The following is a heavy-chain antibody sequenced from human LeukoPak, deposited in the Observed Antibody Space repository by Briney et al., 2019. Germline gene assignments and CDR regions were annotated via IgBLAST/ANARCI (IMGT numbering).Heavy chain of an antibody. V-gene: IGHV4-30-4*01. CDR3: ARTFLVVVPAALDYYFDY. CDR2: IYYGGST. J-gene: IGHJ4*02. CDR1: GGSISSGDYY. Sequence: PSETLSLTCTVSGGSISSGDYYRSWIRQPPGKGLEWIGYIYYGGSTYYNPSLKSRVTISVDTSKNQFSLKLSSVTAADTAVYYCARTFLVVVPAALDYYFDYWGQGTLVTVSS. D-gene: IGHD2-2*01.